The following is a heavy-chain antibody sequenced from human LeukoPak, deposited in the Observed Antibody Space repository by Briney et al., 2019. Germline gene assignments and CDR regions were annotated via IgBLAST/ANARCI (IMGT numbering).Heavy chain of an antibody. Sequence: GGSLRLSCAASGFTFSSYWMSWVRQAPGKGLEWVAVISYDGTNKYYTDSVKGRFTISRDNAKNSLYLQMNSLRAEDTAVYYCAREGALTVTKDAFDIWGQGTMVTVSS. CDR3: AREGALTVTKDAFDI. D-gene: IGHD4-17*01. CDR1: GFTFSSYW. J-gene: IGHJ3*02. V-gene: IGHV3-30*03. CDR2: ISYDGTNK.